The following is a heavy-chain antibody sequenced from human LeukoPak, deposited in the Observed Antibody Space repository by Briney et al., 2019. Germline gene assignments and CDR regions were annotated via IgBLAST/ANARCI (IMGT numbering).Heavy chain of an antibody. CDR1: GYTFTSYG. CDR2: ISAYNGNT. V-gene: IGHV1-18*01. D-gene: IGHD4-11*01. Sequence: ASVKVSCKASGYTFTSYGISWVRQAPGQGLEWMGWISAYNGNTNYAQKLQGRVTMTTDTSTSTAYMELRSLRSDDTAVYYCARDDYSDYGRGYFDYWGQGTLVTVSS. J-gene: IGHJ4*02. CDR3: ARDDYSDYGRGYFDY.